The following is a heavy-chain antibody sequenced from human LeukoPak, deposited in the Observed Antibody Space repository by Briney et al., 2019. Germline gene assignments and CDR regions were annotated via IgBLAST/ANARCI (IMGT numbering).Heavy chain of an antibody. J-gene: IGHJ5*02. CDR2: INPNSGGT. V-gene: IGHV1-2*02. CDR3: ARDGCGGDCLNWFDP. Sequence: ASVKVSCKASGYTFTGYYMHWVRQAPGQGLEWMGWINPNSGGTNYAQKFQGRVTMTRDTSISTAYMELSRLRSDDTAVYYCARDGCGGDCLNWFDPWGQGTLVTVSS. D-gene: IGHD2-21*01. CDR1: GYTFTGYY.